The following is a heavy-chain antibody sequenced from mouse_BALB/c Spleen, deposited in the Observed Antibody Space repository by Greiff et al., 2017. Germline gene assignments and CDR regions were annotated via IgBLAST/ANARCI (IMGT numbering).Heavy chain of an antibody. CDR1: GYSITSDYA. J-gene: IGHJ2*01. CDR3: ARYYYGYFDY. V-gene: IGHV3-2*02. Sequence: EVQLQESGPGLVKPSQSLSLTCTVTGYSITSDYAWNWIRQFPGNKLEWMGYISYSGSTSYNPSLKSRISITRDTSKNQFFLQLNSVTTEDTATYYCARYYYGYFDYWGQGTTLTVSS. CDR2: ISYSGST. D-gene: IGHD1-1*01.